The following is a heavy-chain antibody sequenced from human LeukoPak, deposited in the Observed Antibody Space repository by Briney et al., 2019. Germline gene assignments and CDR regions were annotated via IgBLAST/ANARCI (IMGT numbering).Heavy chain of an antibody. CDR1: GYTFTGYY. J-gene: IGHJ4*02. D-gene: IGHD3-22*01. Sequence: ASVKVSCKASGYTFTGYYMHWVRQAPRQGLEWMGWINPDSGGTNYAQNFQDRVTMTRDTSISTACMELSRLRSDDTALYYCARGSLYYDSSAYSEDWGQGTLVTVSS. V-gene: IGHV1-2*02. CDR3: ARGSLYYDSSAYSED. CDR2: INPDSGGT.